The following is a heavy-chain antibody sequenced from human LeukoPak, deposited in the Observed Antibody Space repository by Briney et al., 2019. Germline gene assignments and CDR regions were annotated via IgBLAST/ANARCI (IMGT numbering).Heavy chain of an antibody. D-gene: IGHD4-17*01. Sequence: SETLSLTCTVSGGSISSYYWSWIRQPPGKGLEWIGYIYYSGSTNYNPSLKSRVTISVDTSKNQFSLKVSSVTAADTAVYYCARAPGSDYYPYYYMDVRGKGTTVTVSS. CDR2: IYYSGST. V-gene: IGHV4-59*01. J-gene: IGHJ6*03. CDR3: ARAPGSDYYPYYYMDV. CDR1: GGSISSYY.